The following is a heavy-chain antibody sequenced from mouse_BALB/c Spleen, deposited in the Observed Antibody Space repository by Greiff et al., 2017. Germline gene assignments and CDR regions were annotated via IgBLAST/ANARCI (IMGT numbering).Heavy chain of an antibody. Sequence: EVQLQQSGAELVKPGASVKLSCTASGFNIKDTYMHWVKQRPEQGLEWIGRIDPANGNTKYDSKFQGKATITADTSSNTAYLQLSSLTSEDTAVYYCARSTNYGSSSPFDYWGQGTTLTVSS. CDR1: GFNIKDTY. V-gene: IGHV14-3*02. D-gene: IGHD1-1*01. J-gene: IGHJ2*01. CDR2: IDPANGNT. CDR3: ARSTNYGSSSPFDY.